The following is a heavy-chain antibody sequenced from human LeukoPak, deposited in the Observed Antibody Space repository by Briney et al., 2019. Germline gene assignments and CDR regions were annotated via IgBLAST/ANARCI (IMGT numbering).Heavy chain of an antibody. V-gene: IGHV3-30-3*01. CDR1: GFTFSSYA. Sequence: GGSLRLSCAASGFTFSSYAMHWVRQVPGKGLEWVAVLSDDGSNKYYADSVKGRFTISRDNFKNTLYLQMNSLRAEDTAVYYYARDKTAGLDYWGQGTLVTVSS. CDR3: ARDKTAGLDY. D-gene: IGHD2-21*02. CDR2: LSDDGSNK. J-gene: IGHJ4*02.